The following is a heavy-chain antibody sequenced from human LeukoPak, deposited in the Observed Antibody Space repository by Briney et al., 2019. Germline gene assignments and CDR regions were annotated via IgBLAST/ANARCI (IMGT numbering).Heavy chain of an antibody. CDR1: GFTFSTYC. Sequence: GGSLRLSCAASGFTFSTYCMHWVRQAPGKGPMWVSRICPDGTVTNYADSVKARFIISRDNARNTVYLQMNSLRVENTAVYYCVRDFRSADYWGQGTLVTVSS. CDR3: VRDFRSADY. CDR2: ICPDGTVT. V-gene: IGHV3-74*01. J-gene: IGHJ4*02.